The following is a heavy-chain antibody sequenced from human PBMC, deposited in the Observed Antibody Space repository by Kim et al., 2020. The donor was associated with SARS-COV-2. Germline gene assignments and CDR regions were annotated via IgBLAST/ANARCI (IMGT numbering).Heavy chain of an antibody. CDR2: INHSGDA. Sequence: SETLSLTCEVSSESFSGYYWSWIRQPPGKGLEWIGKINHSGDADYNQSLKSRVTISVDTSKNQVSLTMTTVTAADTGMYYCARVAIYSYSYWGQGSVVTV. D-gene: IGHD4-4*01. CDR3: ARVAIYSYSY. CDR1: SESFSGYY. J-gene: IGHJ4*02. V-gene: IGHV4-34*01.